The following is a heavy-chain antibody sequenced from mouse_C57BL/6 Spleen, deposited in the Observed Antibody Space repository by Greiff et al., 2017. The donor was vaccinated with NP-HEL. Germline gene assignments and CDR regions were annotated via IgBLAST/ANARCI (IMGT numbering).Heavy chain of an antibody. Sequence: QVQLQQSGAELARPGASVKLSCKASGYTFTSYGISWVKQRTGQGLEWIGEIYPRSGNTYYNEKFKGKATLTADKSSSTAYMELRSLTSEDSAVYFCSYYDYDKGYFAYWGQGTTLTVSS. CDR1: GYTFTSYG. V-gene: IGHV1-81*01. CDR3: SYYDYDKGYFAY. J-gene: IGHJ2*01. D-gene: IGHD2-4*01. CDR2: IYPRSGNT.